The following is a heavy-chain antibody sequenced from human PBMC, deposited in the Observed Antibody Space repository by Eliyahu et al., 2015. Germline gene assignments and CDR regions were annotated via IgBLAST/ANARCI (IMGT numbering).Heavy chain of an antibody. V-gene: IGHV3-74*01. Sequence: EVQLVESGGGLVQPGGSLRLSCAASGFTFSSYGCPGVRQAPGKGLVWVSRINSDGRSTSYADSVKGRFTISRDNAKNTLYLQMNSLRAEDTAVYYCARADYDFWSGFHHYFDYWGQGTLVTVSS. J-gene: IGHJ4*02. CDR2: INSDGRST. CDR1: GFTFSSYG. CDR3: ARADYDFWSGFHHYFDY. D-gene: IGHD3-3*01.